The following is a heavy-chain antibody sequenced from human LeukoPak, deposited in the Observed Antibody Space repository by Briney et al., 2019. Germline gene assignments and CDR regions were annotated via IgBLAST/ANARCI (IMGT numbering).Heavy chain of an antibody. J-gene: IGHJ5*02. CDR2: IYYSGST. D-gene: IGHD1-20*01. CDR1: GGSISSYY. CDR3: ARDRRNWNVEYSWFDP. Sequence: SETLSLTCTVSGGSISSYYWSWIRQPPGKGLEWIGYIYYSGSTNYNPSLKSRVTISVDTSKNQFSLKLSSVTAADTAVYYCARDRRNWNVEYSWFDPWGQGTLVTVSS. V-gene: IGHV4-59*01.